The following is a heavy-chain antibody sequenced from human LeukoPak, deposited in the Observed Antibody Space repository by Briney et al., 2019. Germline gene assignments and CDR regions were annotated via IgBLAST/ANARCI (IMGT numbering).Heavy chain of an antibody. Sequence: PSETLSLTCTVSGGSIRNYYWSWIRQPPGKGLEWIGYIYYTGSTNYNPSLKSRVTISVDMSKNQLSLKLRSVTAAGTAVYHCARAQYYYDSSGSAEYYFDYWGQGTLVTVSS. D-gene: IGHD3-22*01. CDR3: ARAQYYYDSSGSAEYYFDY. CDR1: GGSIRNYY. V-gene: IGHV4-59*01. J-gene: IGHJ4*02. CDR2: IYYTGST.